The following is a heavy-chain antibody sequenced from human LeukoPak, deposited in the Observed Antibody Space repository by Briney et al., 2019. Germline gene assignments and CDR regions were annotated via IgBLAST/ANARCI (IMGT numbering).Heavy chain of an antibody. D-gene: IGHD6-19*01. V-gene: IGHV3-23*01. J-gene: IGHJ4*02. CDR2: ISGSGGGT. CDR1: GFTFSSYA. CDR3: AKTTTGYSSGRYPGWPVGY. Sequence: GGSLRLSCAASGFTFSSYAVSWVRQAPGKGLKWVSAISGSGGGTYYADSVKDRFTISRDNSQTTLYLQMNSLSTEGTAVYYCAKTTTGYSSGRYPGWPVGYWGQGTLVTVSS.